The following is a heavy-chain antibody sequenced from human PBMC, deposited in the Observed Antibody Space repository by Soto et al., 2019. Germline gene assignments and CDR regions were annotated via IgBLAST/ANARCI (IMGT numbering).Heavy chain of an antibody. CDR3: ARAGYGSGSYWFDP. J-gene: IGHJ5*02. CDR1: GGSISSSSYY. D-gene: IGHD3-10*01. V-gene: IGHV4-39*07. CDR2: IYYSGST. Sequence: PSETLSLTCTVSGGSISSSSYYWGWIRQPPGNGLEWIGNIYYSGSTNYNPSLKSRVTISVDTSKNQFSLKLSSVTAADTAVYYCARAGYGSGSYWFDPWGQGTLVTVSS.